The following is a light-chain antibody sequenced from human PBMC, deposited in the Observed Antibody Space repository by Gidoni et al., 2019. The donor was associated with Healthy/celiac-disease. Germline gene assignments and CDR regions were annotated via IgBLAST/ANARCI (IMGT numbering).Light chain of an antibody. CDR3: QQYNSYPGT. V-gene: IGKV1-5*03. J-gene: IGKJ1*01. Sequence: DIQMTQSPSTLSASVGDRVTITCRASQSISSWLAWYQQKPGKAPKLLIYKASSLEIGVPSRFSGSGSGTEFTLTISSLQPDDFATYYCQQYNSYPGTFGQGTKVEIK. CDR1: QSISSW. CDR2: KAS.